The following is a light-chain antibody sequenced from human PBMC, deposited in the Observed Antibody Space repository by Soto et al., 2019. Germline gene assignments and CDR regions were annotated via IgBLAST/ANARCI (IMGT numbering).Light chain of an antibody. CDR1: SSNIGAGYV. Sequence: QSVLTQPPSVSGAPGQRVTISCTGSSSNIGAGYVHWYQQLPGTAPKLLIYGNSNRPSGVPDRFSGSKSGTSASLAITGLQAEDKADYHCQSYDSSLSGSVFGGGTKVTVL. V-gene: IGLV1-40*01. CDR2: GNS. CDR3: QSYDSSLSGSV. J-gene: IGLJ3*02.